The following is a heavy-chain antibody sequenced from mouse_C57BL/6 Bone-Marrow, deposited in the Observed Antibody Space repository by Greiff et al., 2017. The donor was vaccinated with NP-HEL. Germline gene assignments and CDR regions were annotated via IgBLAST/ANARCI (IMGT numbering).Heavy chain of an antibody. CDR3: TRAAYYGSSHFDY. CDR1: GFTFSSYA. Sequence: DVKLVESGEGLVKPGGSLKLSCAASGFTFSSYAMSWVRQTPEKRLEWVAYISSGGDYIYYADTVKGRFTISRDNARNTLYLQMSSLKSEDTAMYYCTRAAYYGSSHFDYWGQGTTLTVSS. D-gene: IGHD1-1*01. J-gene: IGHJ2*01. V-gene: IGHV5-9-1*02. CDR2: ISSGGDYI.